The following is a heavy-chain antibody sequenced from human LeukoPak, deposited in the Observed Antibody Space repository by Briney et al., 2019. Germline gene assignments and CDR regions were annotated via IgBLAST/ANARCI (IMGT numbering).Heavy chain of an antibody. CDR1: GGSISSYY. CDR3: ASPIVAAATGRDAFDI. D-gene: IGHD2-2*01. J-gene: IGHJ3*02. CDR2: IYYSGST. V-gene: IGHV4-59*12. Sequence: SETLSLTCTVSGGSISSYYWSWIRQPPGKGLEWIGYIYYSGSTSYNPSLKSRVTISVDTSKNQFSLKLSSVTAADTAVYYCASPIVAAATGRDAFDIWGQGTMVTVSS.